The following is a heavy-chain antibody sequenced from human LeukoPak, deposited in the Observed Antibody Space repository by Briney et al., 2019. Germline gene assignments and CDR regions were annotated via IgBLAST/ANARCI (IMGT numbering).Heavy chain of an antibody. J-gene: IGHJ3*02. CDR1: GFTFSSYG. Sequence: PGGSLRLSCAASGFTFSSYGMHWVRQAPGKGLEWVAFIRYDGSNKYYADSVKGRFTISRDNSKNTLYLQMNSLRAEDTAVYYCAKDWGKGYQLPIAAFDIWGQGTMATVSS. CDR2: IRYDGSNK. D-gene: IGHD2-2*01. V-gene: IGHV3-30*02. CDR3: AKDWGKGYQLPIAAFDI.